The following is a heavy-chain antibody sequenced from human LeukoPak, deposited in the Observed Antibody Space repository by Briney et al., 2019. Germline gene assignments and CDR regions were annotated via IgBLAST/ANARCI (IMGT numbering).Heavy chain of an antibody. J-gene: IGHJ5*02. V-gene: IGHV4-39*01. CDR1: GGSINSSSYY. D-gene: IGHD1-20*01. CDR2: IYYSGST. Sequence: PSETLSLTCTVSGGSINSSSYYWGWIRQPPGKGLEWIGNIYYSGSTYYNPSLKSRITISLDTSKNQFSLKLSSVTAADTAVYYCARTVIGTTRWFDPWGQGTLVTASS. CDR3: ARTVIGTTRWFDP.